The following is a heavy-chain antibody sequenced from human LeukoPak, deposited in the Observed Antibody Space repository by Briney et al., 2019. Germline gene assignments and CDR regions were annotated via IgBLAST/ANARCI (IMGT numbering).Heavy chain of an antibody. Sequence: GGSLRLSCAASGFTFSSYAMSWVRQAPGKGLEWVSAISASGGSTYYADSVKGRFTISRDNSKNTLYLQMNSLRAEDTAVYYCASSAGIAVASTFDYWGQGTLVTVSS. V-gene: IGHV3-23*01. J-gene: IGHJ4*02. CDR2: ISASGGST. CDR3: ASSAGIAVASTFDY. D-gene: IGHD6-19*01. CDR1: GFTFSSYA.